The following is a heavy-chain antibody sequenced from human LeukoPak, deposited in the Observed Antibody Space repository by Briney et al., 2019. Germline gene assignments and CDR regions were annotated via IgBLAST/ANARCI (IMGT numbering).Heavy chain of an antibody. J-gene: IGHJ4*02. CDR2: INHSGST. CDR1: GGSFSGYY. CDR3: ARIGTAPDY. Sequence: SETLSLTCAVYGGSFSGYYWSWIRQPPGKGLEWIGEINHSGSTNYNPSLKSRVTISVDTSRNQFSLKLSSVTAADTAVYYCARIGTAPDYWGQRTLVTVSS. V-gene: IGHV4-34*01. D-gene: IGHD1-1*01.